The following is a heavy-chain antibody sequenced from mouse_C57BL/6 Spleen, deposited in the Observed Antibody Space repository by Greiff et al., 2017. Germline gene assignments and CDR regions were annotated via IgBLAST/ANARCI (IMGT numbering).Heavy chain of an antibody. V-gene: IGHV1-82*01. CDR1: GYAFSSSW. Sequence: QVQLQQSGPELVKPGASVKISCKASGYAFSSSWMNWVKQRPGKGLEWIGRIYPGDGDTNYNGKFKGKATLTAAKSSSTAYMQLSSLTSEDSAVYFCARRANYYGSSYRYFDVWGTGTTVTVSS. D-gene: IGHD1-1*01. J-gene: IGHJ1*03. CDR3: ARRANYYGSSYRYFDV. CDR2: IYPGDGDT.